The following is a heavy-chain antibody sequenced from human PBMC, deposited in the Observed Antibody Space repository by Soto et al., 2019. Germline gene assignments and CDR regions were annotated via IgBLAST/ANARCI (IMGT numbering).Heavy chain of an antibody. CDR1: GYTFTGYY. CDR2: INPNSGGT. Sequence: ASVKVSCKASGYTFTGYYLHWVRQAPGQGLEWMGWINPNSGGTNYAQKFQGRVTMTRDTSISTAYMELSRLRSDDTAVYYCARVIPGVEAWFDPWAREPWSPSPQ. D-gene: IGHD2-2*01. J-gene: IGHJ5*02. CDR3: ARVIPGVEAWFDP. V-gene: IGHV1-2*02.